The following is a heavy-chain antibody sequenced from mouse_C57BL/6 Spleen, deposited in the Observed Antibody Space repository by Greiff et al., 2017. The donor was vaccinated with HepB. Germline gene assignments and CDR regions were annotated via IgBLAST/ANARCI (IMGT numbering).Heavy chain of an antibody. D-gene: IGHD1-1*01. Sequence: QVQLQQPGAELVRPGSSVKLSCKASGYTFTSYWMDWVKQRPGQGLEWIGNIYPSDSATHYNQKFKDKATLTVDKSSSTAYMQLSSLTSEDSAVYYCARSRYYGSSPDDWGQGTTLTVSS. J-gene: IGHJ2*01. V-gene: IGHV1-61*01. CDR2: IYPSDSAT. CDR3: ARSRYYGSSPDD. CDR1: GYTFTSYW.